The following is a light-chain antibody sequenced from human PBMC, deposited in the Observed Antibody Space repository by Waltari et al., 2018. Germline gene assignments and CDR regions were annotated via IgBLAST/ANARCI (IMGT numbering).Light chain of an antibody. CDR1: QSISNW. J-gene: IGKJ4*01. Sequence: DIQMTQSPSSVSAFVGDRVTITCRASQSISNWLAWYQQKPGKAPKPLFYGASDLHSGVPSRFGGSGAGTDFTLTISSLQAEDFATYYCQQVNSFPATFGGGTTVEIK. CDR2: GAS. V-gene: IGKV1-12*01. CDR3: QQVNSFPAT.